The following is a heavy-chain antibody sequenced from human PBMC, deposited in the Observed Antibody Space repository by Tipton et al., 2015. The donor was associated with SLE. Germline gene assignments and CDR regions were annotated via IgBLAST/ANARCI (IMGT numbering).Heavy chain of an antibody. CDR2: ISGSGGTT. V-gene: IGHV3-23*01. Sequence: SLRLSCPASGFSFSNLAMNWVRQAPGKGLVWVSGISGSGGTTNYADSVKGRSTISRDNSNNTLYLQMNSLRAEDTAVYYCAKGRAYVDSWGLGTLVTVSS. CDR3: AKGRAYVDS. J-gene: IGHJ4*02. CDR1: GFSFSNLA.